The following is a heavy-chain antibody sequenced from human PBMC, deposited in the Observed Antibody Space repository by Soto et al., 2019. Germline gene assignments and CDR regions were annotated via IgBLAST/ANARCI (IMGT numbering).Heavy chain of an antibody. J-gene: IGHJ6*02. CDR1: GGTFSSYA. CDR3: AGVGLRLGELSVYYYSYGMDV. V-gene: IGHV1-69*12. Sequence: QVQLVQSGAEVKKPGSSVKVSCKASGGTFSSYAISWVRQAPGQGLEWMGGIIPIFGTANYAQKFQGRVTITADESTSTADMELSSLRSEDTAVYYCAGVGLRLGELSVYYYSYGMDVWGQGTTVTVSS. D-gene: IGHD3-16*02. CDR2: IIPIFGTA.